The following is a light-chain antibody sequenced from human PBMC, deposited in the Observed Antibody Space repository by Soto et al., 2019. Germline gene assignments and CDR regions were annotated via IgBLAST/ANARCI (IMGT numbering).Light chain of an antibody. CDR1: SSDVGGYNY. J-gene: IGLJ2*01. CDR3: CSYAGNYTLL. Sequence: SALTQPRSVSGSPGQSVTISCTATSSDVGGYNYVSWYQQHPGKAPKLMIYDVSKRPSGVPDRFSGSKSGNTASVAISGLQAEDEADYYCCSYAGNYTLLFGGGTKLTVL. V-gene: IGLV2-11*01. CDR2: DVS.